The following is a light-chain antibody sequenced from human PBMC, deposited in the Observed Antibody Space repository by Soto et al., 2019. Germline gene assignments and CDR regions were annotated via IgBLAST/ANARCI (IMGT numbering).Light chain of an antibody. CDR2: DNN. CDR3: GTWDSGLTVVL. V-gene: IGLV1-51*01. CDR1: SSNIGKNS. Sequence: QSVLTQPPSMSAAPGQKVTISCSGSSSNIGKNSVSWYQQLPGTAPKLLIYDNNKRPSGIPARFSGSKSGTSATLGITGLQTGDEADYYCGTWDSGLTVVLFGGGTQLTVL. J-gene: IGLJ2*01.